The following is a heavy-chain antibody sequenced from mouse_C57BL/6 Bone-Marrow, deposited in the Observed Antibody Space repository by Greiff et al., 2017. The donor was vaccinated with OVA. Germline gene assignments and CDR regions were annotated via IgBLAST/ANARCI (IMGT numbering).Heavy chain of an antibody. CDR1: GFSLTSYG. Sequence: VNVVESGPGLVAPSQSLSITCTVSGFSLTSYGVDWVRQSPGKGLEWLGVIWGVGSTNYNSALKSRLSISKDNSKSQVFLKMNSLQTDDTAMYYCASETGTGAYWGQGTLVTVSA. CDR3: ASETGTGAY. J-gene: IGHJ3*01. D-gene: IGHD4-1*01. V-gene: IGHV2-6*01. CDR2: IWGVGST.